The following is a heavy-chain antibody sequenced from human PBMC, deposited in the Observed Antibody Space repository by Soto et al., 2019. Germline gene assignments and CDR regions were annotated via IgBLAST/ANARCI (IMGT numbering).Heavy chain of an antibody. CDR3: ATFEYSSPAPY. CDR2: ISAIIGNT. V-gene: IGHV1-18*01. CDR1: GYTFTSYG. J-gene: IGHJ4*02. D-gene: IGHD6-6*01. Sequence: GASVKVSCKASGYTFTSYGISWVRQAPGQGLEWMGRISAIIGNTNYAQKLQGRVTMTTDTSTSTAYMELSSLRSEDTAVYYCATFEYSSPAPYWGQGTLVTVSS.